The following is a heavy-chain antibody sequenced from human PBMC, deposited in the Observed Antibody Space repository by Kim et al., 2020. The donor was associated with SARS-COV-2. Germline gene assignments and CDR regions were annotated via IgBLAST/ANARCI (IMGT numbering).Heavy chain of an antibody. D-gene: IGHD6-13*01. V-gene: IGHV1-8*01. Sequence: NTGYAQKFQGRVTMTRNTSMSTAYMELSSLRSEDKAVYYCARGVAEGFDYWGQGTLVTVSS. CDR3: ARGVAEGFDY. J-gene: IGHJ4*02. CDR2: NT.